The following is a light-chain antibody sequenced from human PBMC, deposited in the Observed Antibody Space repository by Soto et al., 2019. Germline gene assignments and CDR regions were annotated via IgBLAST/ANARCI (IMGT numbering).Light chain of an antibody. CDR3: QVWDSSGDHRKVV. Sequence: SYELTQPPSVSVAPGKTARITCGGNNIGSKSVHWYQQKPGQAPVLVIYYDSDRPSGIPERFSGSNSGNTATLTISRVEAGDEADYYCQVWDSSGDHRKVVFGGGTKLTVL. J-gene: IGLJ2*01. CDR2: YDS. CDR1: NIGSKS. V-gene: IGLV3-21*04.